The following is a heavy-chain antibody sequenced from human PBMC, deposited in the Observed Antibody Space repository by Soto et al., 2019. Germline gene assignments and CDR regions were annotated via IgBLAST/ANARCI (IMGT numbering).Heavy chain of an antibody. J-gene: IGHJ4*02. CDR2: IDYSGRT. V-gene: IGHV4-38-2*02. D-gene: IGHD3-22*01. Sequence: SETLSLTCSVSVYLISSGYYWGWVRQTPGKGLEWLGSIDYSGRTYKNPSLKSRVSASVDLSKNQFSLNLRSVTAADTAVYFCARDLSSGYAYYYFDYWGQGTLVIVSS. CDR1: VYLISSGYY. CDR3: ARDLSSGYAYYYFDY.